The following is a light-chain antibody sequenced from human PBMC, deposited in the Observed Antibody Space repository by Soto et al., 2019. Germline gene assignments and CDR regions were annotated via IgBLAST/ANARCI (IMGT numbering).Light chain of an antibody. J-gene: IGLJ3*02. CDR2: EVT. Sequence: QSVLTQPASVSGSPGQSITISCSETSSDFGSYNLVSWYQQYPGKAPKLMIYEVTKRPSGVSNRFSGSKSGNTASLTISGLQAEDEADYYCCSFAGRTLFWVFGGGTKLTVL. CDR1: SSDFGSYNL. CDR3: CSFAGRTLFWV. V-gene: IGLV2-23*02.